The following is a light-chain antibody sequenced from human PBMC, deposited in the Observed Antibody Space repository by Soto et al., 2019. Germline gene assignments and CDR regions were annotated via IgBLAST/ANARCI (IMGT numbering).Light chain of an antibody. CDR1: RSNIGTNT. CDR3: EAWDDSLYGAV. J-gene: IGLJ2*01. Sequence: QSVLTQPPSASGTPGQRVTISCSGSRSNIGTNTINWYKQVPGTAPELLTYSNDLRPSGVPDRFSGSKSGTSASLAISGLQSEDEADYYCEAWDDSLYGAVFGGGTKVTVL. V-gene: IGLV1-44*01. CDR2: SND.